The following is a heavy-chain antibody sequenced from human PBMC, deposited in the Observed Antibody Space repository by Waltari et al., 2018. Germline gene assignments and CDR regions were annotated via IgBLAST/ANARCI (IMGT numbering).Heavy chain of an antibody. J-gene: IGHJ3*02. Sequence: QLQLQESGPGLVKPSETLSLTCTVSGGSLSSSSYYWGWIRQPPGKGLEWIGSIYYSGSTYYNPSLKSRVTISVDTSKNQFSLKLSSVTAADTAVYYCASERGYGGNSDAFDIWGQGTMVTVSS. CDR2: IYYSGST. CDR1: GGSLSSSSYY. CDR3: ASERGYGGNSDAFDI. V-gene: IGHV4-39*01. D-gene: IGHD4-17*01.